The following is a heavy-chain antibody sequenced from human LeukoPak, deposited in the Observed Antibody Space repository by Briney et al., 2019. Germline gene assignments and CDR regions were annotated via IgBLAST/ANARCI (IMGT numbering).Heavy chain of an antibody. V-gene: IGHV3-48*01. D-gene: IGHD6-13*01. CDR3: ARESAAGRTPFDY. CDR2: ISSSSSTI. J-gene: IGHJ4*02. Sequence: GGSLRLSCAASGFTFSSYSMNWVGQAPGKGLEWVSYISSSSSTIYYADSVKGRFTISRDNAKNSLYLQMNSLRAEDTAVYYCARESAAGRTPFDYWGQGTLVTVSS. CDR1: GFTFSSYS.